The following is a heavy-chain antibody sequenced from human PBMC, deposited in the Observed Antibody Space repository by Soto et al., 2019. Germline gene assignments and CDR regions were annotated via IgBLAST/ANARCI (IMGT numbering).Heavy chain of an antibody. D-gene: IGHD2-21*01. CDR3: ASGKPYSFLESAFDI. V-gene: IGHV4-30-2*01. CDR1: GGSISSGGYS. CDR2: IYQSGST. J-gene: IGHJ3*02. Sequence: PSETLSLTCAVSGGSISSGGYSWSWIRQPPGKGLEWIGYIYQSGSTYYRSSLKSRVTMSVDRSKNQFSLKLSSVTAADTAVYYCASGKPYSFLESAFDIWGQGTMVTVSS.